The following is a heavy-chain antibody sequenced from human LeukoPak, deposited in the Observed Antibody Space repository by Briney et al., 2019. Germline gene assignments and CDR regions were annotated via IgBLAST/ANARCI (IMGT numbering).Heavy chain of an antibody. J-gene: IGHJ3*02. CDR1: GFTVSSNY. D-gene: IGHD3-10*01. Sequence: GGSLRLSCAASGFTVSSNYMSWVRQAPGKGLEWVSVIYSGGSTYYADSVKGRFTISRDNSKNTLYLQMNSLRAEDTAVYYCAKEEERSSHYYGSGSYDNTAFDIWGQGTMVTVSS. CDR3: AKEEERSSHYYGSGSYDNTAFDI. CDR2: IYSGGST. V-gene: IGHV3-66*01.